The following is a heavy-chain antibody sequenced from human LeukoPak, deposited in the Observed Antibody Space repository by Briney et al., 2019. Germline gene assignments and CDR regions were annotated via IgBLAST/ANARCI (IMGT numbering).Heavy chain of an antibody. CDR2: IYYSGTT. Sequence: SETLSLTCSVSGGSISSSSYYWGWIRQPPGKGLEWVGSIYYSGTTYFNPSLKSRVTTSVDTSKNQVSLKLSSVTAADTAVYYCVRGPRLIAAAGTVGWFDPWGQGTLVTVSS. CDR1: GGSISSSSYY. CDR3: VRGPRLIAAAGTVGWFDP. V-gene: IGHV4-39*07. J-gene: IGHJ5*02. D-gene: IGHD6-13*01.